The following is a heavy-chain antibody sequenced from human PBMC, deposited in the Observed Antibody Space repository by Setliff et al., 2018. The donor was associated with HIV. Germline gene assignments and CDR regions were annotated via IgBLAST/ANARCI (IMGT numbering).Heavy chain of an antibody. CDR3: ARLGYSGSLVGAFDI. V-gene: IGHV4-38-2*02. J-gene: IGHJ3*02. D-gene: IGHD1-26*01. CDR2: IYHSGIT. Sequence: ETLSLTCTVSGYSISSGYYWGWIRQPPGKGLEWIGSIYHSGITYYNSSLKSRVTITVDTSKNQFSLNLTSVTAADTAVYYCARLGYSGSLVGAFDIWGQGTMVTVSS. CDR1: GYSISSGYY.